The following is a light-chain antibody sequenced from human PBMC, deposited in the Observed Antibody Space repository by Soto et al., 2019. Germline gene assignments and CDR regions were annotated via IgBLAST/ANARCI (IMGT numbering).Light chain of an antibody. CDR3: QQYGSPPIT. CDR1: QSVSSSY. Sequence: EFVFTQSPGTLSLSPGERATLSYGARQSVSSSYVAWYQHRPGLAPRLLIHDASSRATGIPDRFSGTKSGTDFTLTIRRLEPEDAAVYFCQQYGSPPITFGQGTRLEIK. J-gene: IGKJ5*01. V-gene: IGKV3D-20*01. CDR2: DAS.